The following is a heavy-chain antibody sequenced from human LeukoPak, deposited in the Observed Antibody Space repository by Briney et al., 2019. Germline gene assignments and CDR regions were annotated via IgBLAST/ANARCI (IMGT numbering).Heavy chain of an antibody. Sequence: KPSETLSLTCTVSGGSISSSSYYWGWIRQPPGKGLEWIGSIYYSGSTYYNPSLKSRVTISVDTSKNQFSLRLTSVTAADTAMYYCARHGLYQDYGYWGQGTLVTVSS. CDR3: ARHGLYQDYGY. CDR2: IYYSGST. D-gene: IGHD3-16*01. V-gene: IGHV4-39*01. CDR1: GGSISSSSYY. J-gene: IGHJ4*02.